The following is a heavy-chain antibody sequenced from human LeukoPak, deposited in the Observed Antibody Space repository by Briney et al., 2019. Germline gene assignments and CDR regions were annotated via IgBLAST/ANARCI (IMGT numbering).Heavy chain of an antibody. CDR1: GGTFSSYA. V-gene: IGHV1-69*06. CDR3: AREDYYGSGTD. D-gene: IGHD3-10*01. CDR2: IIPIFGTA. J-gene: IGHJ4*02. Sequence: SVKVSCKASGGTFSSYAISWVRQAPGQGLEWMGGIIPIFGTANYAQKFQGRATITADKSTSTAYMELSSLRSEDTAVYYCAREDYYGSGTDWGQGTLVTVSS.